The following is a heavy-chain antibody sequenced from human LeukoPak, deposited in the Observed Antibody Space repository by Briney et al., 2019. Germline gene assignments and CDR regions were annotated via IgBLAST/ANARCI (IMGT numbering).Heavy chain of an antibody. CDR2: IRYDGINK. V-gene: IGHV3-30*02. Sequence: GGSLRLSCAASGFTFSSYDMHWVRQAPGKGLEWVAFIRYDGINKYYADSLEGRFTISRDNSKNTLYLQMNSLRAEDTAVYYCAKDYYGSGRAFYFDYWGQGTLVTVSS. CDR1: GFTFSSYD. J-gene: IGHJ4*02. CDR3: AKDYYGSGRAFYFDY. D-gene: IGHD3-10*01.